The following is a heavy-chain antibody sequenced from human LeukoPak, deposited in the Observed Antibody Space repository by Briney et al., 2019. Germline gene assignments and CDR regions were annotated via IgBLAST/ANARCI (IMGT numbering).Heavy chain of an antibody. CDR1: GDSISSGDYY. Sequence: SQTLSLTCTVSGDSISSGDYYWSWIRQPAGKGLEWIGEIYHSGSTNYNPSLKSRLTLSVDKSKNQFSLKLSSVTAADTAVYYCAAAAVAVDYWGQGTLVTVSS. CDR3: AAAAVAVDY. D-gene: IGHD6-19*01. J-gene: IGHJ4*02. CDR2: IYHSGST. V-gene: IGHV4-30-2*01.